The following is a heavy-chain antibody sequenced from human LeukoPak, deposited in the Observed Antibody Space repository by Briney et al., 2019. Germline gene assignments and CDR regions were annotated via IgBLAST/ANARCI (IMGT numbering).Heavy chain of an antibody. J-gene: IGHJ4*02. CDR1: GGSISSYY. CDR3: ARVSYVWGSYRFDY. D-gene: IGHD3-16*02. V-gene: IGHV4-59*01. Sequence: SETLSLTCTVSGGSISSYYWSWIRQPPGKGLEWIGYIYYSGSTNYNPSLKSRVTISVDTSKNQFSLKLSSVTAADTAVHYCARVSYVWGSYRFDYWGQGTLVTVSS. CDR2: IYYSGST.